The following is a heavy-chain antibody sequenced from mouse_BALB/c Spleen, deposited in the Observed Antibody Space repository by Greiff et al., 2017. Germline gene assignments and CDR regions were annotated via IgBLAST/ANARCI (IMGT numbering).Heavy chain of an antibody. CDR2: IYPGNSDT. CDR3: TRPYGSRGAWFAY. J-gene: IGHJ3*01. Sequence: DVKLQESGTVLARPGASVKMSCKASGYSFTSYWMHWVKQRPGQGLEWIGAIYPGNSDTSYNQKFKGKAKLTAVTSASTAYMELSSLTNEDSAVYYCTRPYGSRGAWFAYWGQGTLVTVSA. D-gene: IGHD1-1*01. CDR1: GYSFTSYW. V-gene: IGHV1-5*01.